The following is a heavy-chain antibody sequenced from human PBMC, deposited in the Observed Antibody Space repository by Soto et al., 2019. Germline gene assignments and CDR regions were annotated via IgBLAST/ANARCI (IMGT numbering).Heavy chain of an antibody. V-gene: IGHV4-31*02. D-gene: IGHD2-2*01. CDR1: GGSISSGGYY. CDR2: IHYSGST. CDR3: AKEYIVLVQGAMKRGWFDP. Sequence: SDTLSLTCTVSGGSISSGGYYWSWIRQHPGKGLEWIGDIHYSGSTYYNPSLKSRVTMSVDTSKSQFSLKLSSVTAADTAVYYCAKEYIVLVQGAMKRGWFDPWGQGTLVTVS. J-gene: IGHJ5*02.